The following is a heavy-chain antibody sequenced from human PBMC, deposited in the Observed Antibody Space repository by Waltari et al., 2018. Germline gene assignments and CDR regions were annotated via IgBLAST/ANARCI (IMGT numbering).Heavy chain of an antibody. CDR2: ISGSGGST. D-gene: IGHD2-8*01. CDR1: GFTFSSYA. J-gene: IGHJ5*02. Sequence: EVQLLESGGGLVQPGGSLRLSCAASGFTFSSYAMSWVRQAPGKGLEWVSAISGSGGSTYYADSVKGRFTISRDNSKNTLYLQMNSPRAEDTAVYYCAKGKVSGVHLDPWGQGTLVTVSS. V-gene: IGHV3-23*01. CDR3: AKGKVSGVHLDP.